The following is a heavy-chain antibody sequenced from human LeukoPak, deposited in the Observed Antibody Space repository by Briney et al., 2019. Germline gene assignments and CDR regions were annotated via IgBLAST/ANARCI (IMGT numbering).Heavy chain of an antibody. J-gene: IGHJ4*02. Sequence: SVKVSCKASGGTFSSYAISWVRQAPGQGLEWMGGIIPIFGTANYAQKFQGRVTITADESTSTAYMELSSLRSEDTAVYYCARGSDIVVLPPAIDHGGQGPLVTV. CDR3: ARGSDIVVLPPAIDH. CDR1: GGTFSSYA. V-gene: IGHV1-69*13. D-gene: IGHD2-2*02. CDR2: IIPIFGTA.